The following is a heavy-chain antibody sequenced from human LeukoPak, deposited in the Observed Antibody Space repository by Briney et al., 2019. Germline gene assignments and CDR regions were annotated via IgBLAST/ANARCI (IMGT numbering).Heavy chain of an antibody. CDR3: AREAGYSGSYLPDYFDY. CDR2: ISAYNGNT. V-gene: IGHV1-18*01. D-gene: IGHD1-26*01. J-gene: IGHJ4*02. CDR1: GGTFSSYA. Sequence: ASVKVSCKASGGTFSSYAISWVRQAPGQGLEWMGWISAYNGNTNYAQKLQGRVTMTTDTSTSTAYMELRSLRSDDTAVYYCAREAGYSGSYLPDYFDYWGQGTLVTVSS.